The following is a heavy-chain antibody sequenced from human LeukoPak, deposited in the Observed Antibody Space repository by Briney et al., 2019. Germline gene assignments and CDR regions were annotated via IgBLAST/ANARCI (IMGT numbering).Heavy chain of an antibody. V-gene: IGHV1-8*03. J-gene: IGHJ6*03. CDR2: MNPNSGNT. D-gene: IGHD3-22*01. CDR3: ARGLHYYDSSGYYGYYYYYMDV. CDR1: GYTFTSYD. Sequence: ASVKVSCKASGYTFTSYDINWVRQATGQGLEWMGWMNPNSGNTGYAQKFQGRVTITRNTSISTAYMELSSLRSEDTAVYYCARGLHYYDSSGYYGYYYYYMDVWGKGITVTVSS.